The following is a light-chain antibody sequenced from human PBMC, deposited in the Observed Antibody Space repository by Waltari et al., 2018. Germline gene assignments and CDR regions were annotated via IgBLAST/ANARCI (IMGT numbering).Light chain of an antibody. V-gene: IGKV1-39*01. CDR3: QQYNNWPKT. Sequence: DIQMTQSPSSLSASAGDRVTITCRASQRISNYLNWYQQKPGKAPNLLIYAASSLQSGVPSRFSGSGSGTEFTLTISSLQSEDFVVYYCQQYNNWPKTFGQGTKVEIK. CDR2: AAS. J-gene: IGKJ1*01. CDR1: QRISNY.